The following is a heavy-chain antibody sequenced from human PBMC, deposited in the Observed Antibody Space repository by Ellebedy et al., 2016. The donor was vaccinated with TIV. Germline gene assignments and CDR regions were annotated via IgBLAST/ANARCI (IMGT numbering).Heavy chain of an antibody. V-gene: IGHV3-11*01. CDR2: ISNSGSSI. CDR1: GFTFSDSC. J-gene: IGHJ2*01. Sequence: GGSLRLXCAASGFTFSDSCMSCILQAPGNGLEWVSSISNSGSSIYYADSVKGRFTISRDSAKNSLYLQMNSLRADDTAVYFCARFPSAWYFDLWGRGTLVTVSS. CDR3: ARFPSAWYFDL. D-gene: IGHD3-3*01.